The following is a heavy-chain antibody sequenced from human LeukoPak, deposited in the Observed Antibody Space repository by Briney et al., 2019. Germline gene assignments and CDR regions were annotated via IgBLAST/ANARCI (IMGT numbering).Heavy chain of an antibody. V-gene: IGHV3-21*01. CDR3: AREQSYSEEIVVVNPPFDY. CDR1: GFTFSSYG. CDR2: ISSSGTYI. Sequence: GGSLRLSCAASGFTFSSYGMNWVRQAPGKGLEWVSSISSSGTYIYFADSVKGRFTISRDNAKNSLYLQMNSLRAEGTALYYCAREQSYSEEIVVVNPPFDYWGQGTLVTVSS. J-gene: IGHJ4*02. D-gene: IGHD2-21*01.